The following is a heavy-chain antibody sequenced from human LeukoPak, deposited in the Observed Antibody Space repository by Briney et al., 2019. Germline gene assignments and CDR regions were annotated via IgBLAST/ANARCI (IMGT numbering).Heavy chain of an antibody. J-gene: IGHJ6*02. D-gene: IGHD5-12*01. CDR3: AKAYSGYEPYGLDV. CDR2: LSGSGGTT. CDR1: GFTFSSYA. Sequence: PGGSLRLSCAASGFTFSSYAMSWVRQAPGKGLEWVSGLSGSGGTTYYTDSVKGRFTISRDNAKNTLSLQMNSLRVEGAALYYCAKAYSGYEPYGLDVWGQGTTVTVSS. V-gene: IGHV3-23*01.